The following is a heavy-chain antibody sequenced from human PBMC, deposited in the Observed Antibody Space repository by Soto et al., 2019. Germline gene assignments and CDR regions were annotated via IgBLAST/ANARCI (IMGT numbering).Heavy chain of an antibody. J-gene: IGHJ4*02. Sequence: SETLSLTCTVSGGSISSYYWSWIRQPPGKGLEWIGYIYYSGSTNYNPSLKSRVTISVDTSKNQFSLKLSSVTAADTAVYYCARVGGWVPYYFDYWGQGTLVTVSS. D-gene: IGHD6-19*01. V-gene: IGHV4-59*01. CDR1: GGSISSYY. CDR3: ARVGGWVPYYFDY. CDR2: IYYSGST.